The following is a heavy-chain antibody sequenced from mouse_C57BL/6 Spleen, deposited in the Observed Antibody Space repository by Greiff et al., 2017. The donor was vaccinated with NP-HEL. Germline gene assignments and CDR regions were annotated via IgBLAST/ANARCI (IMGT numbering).Heavy chain of an antibody. V-gene: IGHV14-1*01. Sequence: VQLQQSGAELVRPGASVKLSCTASGFNIKDYYMHWVKQRPEQGLEWIGRIDPEDGDTEYAPKFQGKATMTADTSSNTAYLQLSSLTSEDTAVYYCTPHYYGSSYAMGDWGKGVSVTASS. J-gene: IGHJ4*01. D-gene: IGHD1-1*01. CDR1: GFNIKDYY. CDR3: TPHYYGSSYAMGD. CDR2: IDPEDGDT.